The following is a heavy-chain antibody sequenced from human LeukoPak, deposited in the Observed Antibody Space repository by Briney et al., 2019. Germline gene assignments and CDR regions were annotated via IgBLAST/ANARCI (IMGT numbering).Heavy chain of an antibody. V-gene: IGHV4-34*01. Sequence: SETLSLTCAVYGGSFSGYYWSWIRQPPGKGLEWIGEINHSGSTNYNPSLKSRVTISVDTSKNQFSLKLSSVTAADTAVYYCARVGYYYYMDVWGKGTTVTVSS. CDR3: ARVGYYYYMDV. CDR1: GGSFSGYY. J-gene: IGHJ6*03. CDR2: INHSGST.